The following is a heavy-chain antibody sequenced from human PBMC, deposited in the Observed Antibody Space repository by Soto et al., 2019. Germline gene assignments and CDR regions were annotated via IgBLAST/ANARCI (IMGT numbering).Heavy chain of an antibody. V-gene: IGHV1-69*13. CDR3: ARDYYDSSGYYAREHFDY. CDR2: IIPIFGTA. CDR1: GYTFSSYA. J-gene: IGHJ4*02. D-gene: IGHD3-22*01. Sequence: ASVKVSCKASGYTFSSYAISWVRQAPGQGLEWMGGIIPIFGTANYAQKFQGRVTITADESTSTAYMELSGLRSEDTAVYYCARDYYDSSGYYAREHFDYWGQGTLVTVSS.